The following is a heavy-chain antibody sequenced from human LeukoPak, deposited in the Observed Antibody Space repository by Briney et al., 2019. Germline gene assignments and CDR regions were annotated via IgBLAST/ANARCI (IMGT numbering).Heavy chain of an antibody. D-gene: IGHD2-2*01. J-gene: IGHJ4*02. V-gene: IGHV3-48*01. CDR3: AKDGGYCSSTSCGDYYFDY. CDR1: GFTFSTYN. CDR2: ISSSSATI. Sequence: GGSLRLSCAASGFTFSTYNMNWVRQAPGKGLEWVSYISSSSATIYYADSVKGRFTISRDNSKNTLYLQMNSLRAEDTAVYYCAKDGGYCSSTSCGDYYFDYWGQGTLVTVSS.